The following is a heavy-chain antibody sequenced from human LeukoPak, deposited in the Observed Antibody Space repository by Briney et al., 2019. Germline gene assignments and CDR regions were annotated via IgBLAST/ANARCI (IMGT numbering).Heavy chain of an antibody. CDR3: ANSAIYGDLRSLDY. V-gene: IGHV3-23*01. J-gene: IGHJ4*02. D-gene: IGHD4-17*01. Sequence: GGSLRLSCAASGFTFSRYAMNWVRQAPGKGLEWVSAISGSGGSTYYADSVQGRFTISRDNSKNTLYLQMNSLRAEDTAVYYSANSAIYGDLRSLDYWGQGTLVTVSS. CDR2: ISGSGGST. CDR1: GFTFSRYA.